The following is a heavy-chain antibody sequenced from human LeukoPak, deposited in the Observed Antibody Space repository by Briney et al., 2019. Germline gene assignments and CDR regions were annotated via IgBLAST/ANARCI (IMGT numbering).Heavy chain of an antibody. CDR2: ISGSGGST. D-gene: IGHD3-10*01. CDR3: AKSRGWDTAFDY. V-gene: IGHV3-23*01. CDR1: GFTFSSYA. J-gene: IGHJ4*02. Sequence: GGSLRLSCAASGFTFSSYAMSWVRQAPGKGLERVSAISGSGGSTYYADSVKGRFTISRDNSKNTLYLQMNSLRAEDTAVYYCAKSRGWDTAFDYWGQGTLVTVSS.